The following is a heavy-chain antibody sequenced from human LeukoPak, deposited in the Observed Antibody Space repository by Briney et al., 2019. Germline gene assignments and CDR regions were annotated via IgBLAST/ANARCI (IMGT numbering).Heavy chain of an antibody. V-gene: IGHV3-23*01. CDR1: GFTFSSYA. J-gene: IGHJ4*02. CDR3: AKDILTGYYVYYFDY. CDR2: ISGSGGST. D-gene: IGHD3-9*01. Sequence: PGGSLSLSCAASGFTFSSYAMSWVRQAPGKGLEWVSAISGSGGSTYYADSVKGRFTISRDNSKNTLYLQMNSLRAEDTAVYYCAKDILTGYYVYYFDYWGQGTLVTVSS.